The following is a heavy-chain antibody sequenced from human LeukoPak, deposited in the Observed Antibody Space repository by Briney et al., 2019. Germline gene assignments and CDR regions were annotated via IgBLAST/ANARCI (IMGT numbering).Heavy chain of an antibody. V-gene: IGHV1-69*13. D-gene: IGHD2-2*02. CDR3: ARALGGYCSSTSCYTGYYYYGMDV. Sequence: SVKVSCKASGGTFSSYAISWVRQAPGQGPEWMGGIIPIFGTANYAQKFQGRVTITADESTSTAYMELSSLRSEDTAVYYCARALGGYCSSTSCYTGYYYYGMDVWGQGTTVTVSS. CDR1: GGTFSSYA. CDR2: IIPIFGTA. J-gene: IGHJ6*02.